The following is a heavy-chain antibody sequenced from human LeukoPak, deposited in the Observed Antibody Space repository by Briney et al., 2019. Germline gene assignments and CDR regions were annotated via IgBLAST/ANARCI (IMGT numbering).Heavy chain of an antibody. CDR1: GGSTSSYY. D-gene: IGHD4-17*01. CDR2: IYYSGST. Sequence: PSETLSLTCTVSGGSTSSYYWSWIRQPPGKGLEWIGYIYYSGSTNYNPSLKSRVTISVDTSKNQFSLKLSSVTAADTAVYYCARASGRLRRFDYWGQGTLVTVSS. CDR3: ARASGRLRRFDY. V-gene: IGHV4-59*01. J-gene: IGHJ4*02.